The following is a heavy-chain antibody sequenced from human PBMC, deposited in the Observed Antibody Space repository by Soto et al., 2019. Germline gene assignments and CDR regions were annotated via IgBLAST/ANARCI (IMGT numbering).Heavy chain of an antibody. CDR2: ISASGGST. J-gene: IGHJ4*02. CDR3: AIHFYYGSGSYYAVDY. V-gene: IGHV3-23*01. D-gene: IGHD3-10*01. CDR1: GFTFSNYA. Sequence: EVQLLESGGGFVQPGGSLRLSCVVSGFTFSNYAINWVRQAPGKGLEWVSAISASGGSTYYIDSVKGRFTISRHSSKSTLYRQMNSLRVDDTAVYYCAIHFYYGSGSYYAVDYWGQGTLVTVSS.